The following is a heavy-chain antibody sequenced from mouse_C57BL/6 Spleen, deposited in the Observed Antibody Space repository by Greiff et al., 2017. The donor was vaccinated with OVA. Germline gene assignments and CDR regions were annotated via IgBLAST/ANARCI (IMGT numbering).Heavy chain of an antibody. V-gene: IGHV1-22*01. CDR3: ARVHYDYDWCAY. Sequence: EVKLQQSGPELVKPGASVKMSCKASGYTFTDYNMHWVKQSHGKSLEWIGYINPNNGGTSYNQKFKGKAQLTVNKSSSTAYMELRSLTSEDSAVYYCARVHYDYDWCAYWGQGTLVTVSA. CDR2: INPNNGGT. CDR1: GYTFTDYN. D-gene: IGHD2-4*01. J-gene: IGHJ3*01.